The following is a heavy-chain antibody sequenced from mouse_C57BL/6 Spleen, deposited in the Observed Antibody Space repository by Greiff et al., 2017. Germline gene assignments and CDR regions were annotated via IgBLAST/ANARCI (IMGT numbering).Heavy chain of an antibody. D-gene: IGHD1-1*02. CDR1: GYTFTDYY. J-gene: IGHJ4*01. CDR2: INPNNGGT. V-gene: IGHV1-26*01. Sequence: EVKLQQSGPELVKPGASVKISCKASGYTFTDYYMNWVKQSHGKSLEWIGDINPNNGGTSYNQKFKGKATLTVDKSSSTAYMELRSLTSEDSAVYYCARIWYYYAMDYWGQGTSVTVSS. CDR3: ARIWYYYAMDY.